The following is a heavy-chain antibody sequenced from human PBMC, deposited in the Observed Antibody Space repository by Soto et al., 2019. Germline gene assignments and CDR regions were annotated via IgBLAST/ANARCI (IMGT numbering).Heavy chain of an antibody. J-gene: IGHJ6*04. V-gene: IGHV4-39*01. D-gene: IGHD3-10*01. Sequence: QLQLQESGPGLVKPSETLSLTCNVSGGSISSSSYYWGWIRQPPGKGLEWIGSIYYSGSTYYNPSLKSRVPISVDTCKNQCSLKLSSVTAADTAVYDCASLLRYSGSPDVWGKGTTVTVSS. CDR2: IYYSGST. CDR1: GGSISSSSYY. CDR3: ASLLRYSGSPDV.